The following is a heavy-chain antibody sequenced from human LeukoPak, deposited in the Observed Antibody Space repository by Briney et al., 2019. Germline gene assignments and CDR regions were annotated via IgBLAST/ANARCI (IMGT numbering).Heavy chain of an antibody. CDR1: GYSVTSYD. V-gene: IGHV1-8*01. J-gene: IGHJ4*02. D-gene: IGHD1-26*01. Sequence: ASVKVSCKASGYSVTSYDINWVRQATAQGRDWMGWMNPNSGNTGYAQKFQGRVTMTRNTSISTAYMELSSLRSEDTAVYYCARGLRELLVDYWGQGTLVTVSS. CDR2: MNPNSGNT. CDR3: ARGLRELLVDY.